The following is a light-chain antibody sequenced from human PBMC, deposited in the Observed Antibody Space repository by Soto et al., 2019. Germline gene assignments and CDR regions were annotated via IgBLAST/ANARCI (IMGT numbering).Light chain of an antibody. V-gene: IGLV1-44*01. CDR2: SNN. CDR1: SSNIGSNT. J-gene: IGLJ2*01. Sequence: QSALTQPPSASGTPGQRVTISCSGSSSNIGSNTVNWYQQLPGTAPKLLIYSNNQRPSGVPDRFSGSKSGTSASLAISGLQSEDEADYYCAAWDDSLPGQVFGGGTKVTVL. CDR3: AAWDDSLPGQV.